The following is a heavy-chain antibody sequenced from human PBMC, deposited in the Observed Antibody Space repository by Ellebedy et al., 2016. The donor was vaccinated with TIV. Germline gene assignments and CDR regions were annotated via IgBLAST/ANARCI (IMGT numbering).Heavy chain of an antibody. Sequence: GESLKISCAASGLTLRNYALSSLRQAPGKGLEWVSAISAGGEVTYYADSVKGRFTISRDNSKNTLYLQLHNLRAGDTAPYYCARTTTMTTFGPFDFWGQGTRVTVSS. V-gene: IGHV3-23*01. CDR1: GLTLRNYA. CDR3: ARTTTMTTFGPFDF. D-gene: IGHD3-16*01. J-gene: IGHJ3*01. CDR2: ISAGGEVT.